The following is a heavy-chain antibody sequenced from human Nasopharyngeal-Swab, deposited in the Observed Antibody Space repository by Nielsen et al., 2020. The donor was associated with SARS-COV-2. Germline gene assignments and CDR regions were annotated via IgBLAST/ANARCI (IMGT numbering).Heavy chain of an antibody. V-gene: IGHV3-48*03. Sequence: SGAASGFTFSSYEMNWVRQAPGKGLEWVSYISSSGSTIYYADSVKGRFTISRDNAKNSLYLQMNSLRAEDTAVYYCARLRRDGYNVRALYFDYWGQGTLVTVSS. CDR2: ISSSGSTI. CDR1: GFTFSSYE. J-gene: IGHJ4*02. CDR3: ARLRRDGYNVRALYFDY. D-gene: IGHD5-24*01.